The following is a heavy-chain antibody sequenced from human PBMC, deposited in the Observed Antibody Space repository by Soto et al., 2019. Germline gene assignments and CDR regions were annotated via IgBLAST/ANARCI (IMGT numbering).Heavy chain of an antibody. CDR3: AADPEFMITFGGVMADY. D-gene: IGHD3-16*01. J-gene: IGHJ4*02. V-gene: IGHV1-58*01. CDR2: IVVGSGNT. CDR1: GFTFTSSA. Sequence: SVKVSCKASGFTFTSSAVQWVRQARGQRLEWIGWIVVGSGNTNYAQKFKERVTITRDMSTSTAYMELSSLRSEDTAVYYCAADPEFMITFGGVMADYWGQGTLVTVSS.